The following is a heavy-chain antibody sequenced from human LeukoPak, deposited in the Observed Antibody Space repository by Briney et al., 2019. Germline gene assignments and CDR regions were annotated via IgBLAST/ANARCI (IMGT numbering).Heavy chain of an antibody. D-gene: IGHD5-18*01. CDR2: INHSGST. Sequence: PPETLSLTCAVYGGSFSGYYWSWIRQPPGKGLEWIGEINHSGSTNYNPSLKSRVIISVDTSKNQFSLKLSSVTAADTAVYYCARPRGIYSYGSLDYWGQGTLVTVSS. CDR3: ARPRGIYSYGSLDY. J-gene: IGHJ4*02. V-gene: IGHV4-34*01. CDR1: GGSFSGYY.